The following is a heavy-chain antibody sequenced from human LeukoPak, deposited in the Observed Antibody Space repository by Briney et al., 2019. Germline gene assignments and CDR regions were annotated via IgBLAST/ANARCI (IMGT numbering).Heavy chain of an antibody. CDR1: GGSFSGYY. D-gene: IGHD2-15*01. V-gene: IGHV4-34*01. Sequence: SETLSLTWAVYGGSFSGYYWSWIRQPPGKGLEWIGEVNHSGSTNYNPSLKSRVTISVDTSKNQFSLKLSSVTAADTAVYYCARGGGYCSGGSCYDDYWGQGTLVTVSS. CDR3: ARGGGYCSGGSCYDDY. CDR2: VNHSGST. J-gene: IGHJ4*02.